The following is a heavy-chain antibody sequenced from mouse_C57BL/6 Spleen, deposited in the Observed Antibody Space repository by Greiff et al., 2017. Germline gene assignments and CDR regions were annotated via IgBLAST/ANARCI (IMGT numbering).Heavy chain of an antibody. CDR2: INPGSGST. V-gene: IGHV1-54*01. CDR1: GYAFTNYL. D-gene: IGHD2-10*02. CDR3: ARGYGNPAMDD. Sequence: QVQLQQSGAELVRPGTSVKVSCKASGYAFTNYLIEWVKQRPGQGLEWIGVINPGSGSTNYNEKFKGKAILTEDKSSSTAYMQLSSLTSEDSAVDCCARGYGNPAMDDWGKGTSVTVSS. J-gene: IGHJ4*01.